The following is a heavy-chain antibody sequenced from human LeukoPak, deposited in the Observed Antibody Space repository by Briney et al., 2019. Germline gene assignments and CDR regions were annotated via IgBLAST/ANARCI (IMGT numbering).Heavy chain of an antibody. D-gene: IGHD2-21*02. V-gene: IGHV1-69*06. CDR1: GYTFTDYY. CDR3: ARSSVVTAMVHLEY. CDR2: IIPIFGAA. Sequence: SVKVSCKASGYTFTDYYMHWVRQAPGQGLEWMGGIIPIFGAANYAQKFQGRVTITADKSTSTSYMELSSLRSEDTAVYYCARSSVVTAMVHLEYWGQGTLVTVSS. J-gene: IGHJ4*02.